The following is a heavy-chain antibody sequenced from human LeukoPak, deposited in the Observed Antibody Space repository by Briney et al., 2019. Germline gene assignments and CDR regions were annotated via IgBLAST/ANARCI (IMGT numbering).Heavy chain of an antibody. Sequence: ASVKVSCKASGYTFTSYYMHWVRQAPGQGLEWMGIINPSGGSTSYAQKFQGRVTMTRYTSTSTVYMELSSLRSEDTAVYYCARGHAYYDSLTGYSIYALDAWGQGTTVTVSS. CDR2: INPSGGST. D-gene: IGHD3-9*01. V-gene: IGHV1-46*01. J-gene: IGHJ6*02. CDR1: GYTFTSYY. CDR3: ARGHAYYDSLTGYSIYALDA.